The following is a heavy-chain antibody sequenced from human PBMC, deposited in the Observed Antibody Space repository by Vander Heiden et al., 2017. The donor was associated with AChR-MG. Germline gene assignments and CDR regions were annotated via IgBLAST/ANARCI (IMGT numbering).Heavy chain of an antibody. Sequence: QLQLQESGPGVVKPSETLSLTCTVSGGSIASSSDYWGWIRPPPGKGQAWIGTVDYSGSTRYNPSLKSRVTISVDTSKNQFSLNVRSVAAADTALYYCARLEASTGAGRVEYWGQGTLVTVSS. V-gene: IGHV4-39*01. J-gene: IGHJ4*02. CDR1: GGSIASSSDY. CDR2: VDYSGST. CDR3: ARLEASTGAGRVEY. D-gene: IGHD1-1*01.